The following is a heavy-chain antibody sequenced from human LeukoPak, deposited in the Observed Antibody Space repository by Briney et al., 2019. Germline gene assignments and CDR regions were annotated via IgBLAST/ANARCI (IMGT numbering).Heavy chain of an antibody. Sequence: ASVKVSCKASGYTFTSYYMHWVRQAPGQGLEWMGIINSNSGTTTYAPKFQGRVTMTRDTSTSTVYMELSSLRSDDTAVYHCARMVSGFDLWGQGTLVTVSS. J-gene: IGHJ4*02. CDR2: INSNSGTT. D-gene: IGHD3-3*01. CDR3: ARMVSGFDL. CDR1: GYTFTSYY. V-gene: IGHV1-46*01.